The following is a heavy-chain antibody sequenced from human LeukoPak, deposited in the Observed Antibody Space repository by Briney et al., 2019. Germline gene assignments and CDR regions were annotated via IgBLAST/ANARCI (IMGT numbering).Heavy chain of an antibody. D-gene: IGHD2-21*02. CDR3: TRAVTPQPFFDY. J-gene: IGHJ4*02. Sequence: SQTLSLTCTVSGGSISSYYWSWIRQPPGKGLEWIGYIYYSGTTNYNPSLKSRVTISVDTSNNQFSLKLSSVTAADTAVYYCTRAVTPQPFFDYWGQGILVTVSS. V-gene: IGHV4-59*01. CDR1: GGSISSYY. CDR2: IYYSGTT.